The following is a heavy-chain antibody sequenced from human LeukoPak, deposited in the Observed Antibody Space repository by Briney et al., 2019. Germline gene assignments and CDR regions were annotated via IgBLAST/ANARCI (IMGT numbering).Heavy chain of an antibody. J-gene: IGHJ4*02. CDR1: GFTFSSYS. Sequence: PGGSLRLSCAASGFTFSSYSMNWVRQAPGKGLEWVSSISSSSSYIYYADSVKGRFTISRDNAKNSLYLQMNSLRAEDTAVYYCARDSPLRYDSSGYYPDYWGQGTLVTVSS. V-gene: IGHV3-21*01. CDR3: ARDSPLRYDSSGYYPDY. CDR2: ISSSSSYI. D-gene: IGHD3-22*01.